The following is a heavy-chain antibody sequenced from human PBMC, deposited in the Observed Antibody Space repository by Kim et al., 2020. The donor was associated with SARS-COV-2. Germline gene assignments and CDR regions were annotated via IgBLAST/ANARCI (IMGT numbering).Heavy chain of an antibody. CDR2: INHSGST. Sequence: SETLSLTCAVYGGSFSGYYWSWIRQPPGKGLEWIGEINHSGSTNYNPSLKSRVTISVDTSKNQFSLKLSSVTAADTAVYYCARGTDYYDSSGYPADAFDIWGQGTMVTVSS. D-gene: IGHD3-22*01. V-gene: IGHV4-34*01. CDR3: ARGTDYYDSSGYPADAFDI. CDR1: GGSFSGYY. J-gene: IGHJ3*02.